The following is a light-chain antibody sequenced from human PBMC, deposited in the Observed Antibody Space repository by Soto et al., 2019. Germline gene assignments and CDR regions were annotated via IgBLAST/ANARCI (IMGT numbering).Light chain of an antibody. CDR2: DDT. CDR1: NIGSKS. J-gene: IGLJ1*01. CDR3: QVWDSSSDHPYV. V-gene: IGLV3-21*02. Sequence: SYELTQPPSVSVAPGQTARITCGGNNIGSKSEHWYQQKPGQAPVLVVHDDTDRPSGIPERFSGSNSGNTATLTISRVEAGDEAEYYCQVWDSSSDHPYVFGTGTKVTVL.